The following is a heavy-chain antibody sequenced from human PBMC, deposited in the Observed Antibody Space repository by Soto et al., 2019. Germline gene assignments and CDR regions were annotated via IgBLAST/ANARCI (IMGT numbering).Heavy chain of an antibody. V-gene: IGHV3-23*01. J-gene: IGHJ4*02. D-gene: IGHD6-19*01. CDR2: ISGSGGST. CDR3: AKGEQWLFLHYFDY. Sequence: GGSLTLSCAASGFTFSSYAMSWVRQAPGKGLEWVSAISGSGGSTYYADSVKGRFTISRDNSKNTLYLQMNSLRAEDTAVYYCAKGEQWLFLHYFDYWGQVTQVTAS. CDR1: GFTFSSYA.